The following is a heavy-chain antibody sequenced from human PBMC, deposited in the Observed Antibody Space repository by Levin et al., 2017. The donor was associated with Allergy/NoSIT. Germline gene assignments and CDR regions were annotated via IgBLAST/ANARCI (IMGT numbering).Heavy chain of an antibody. Sequence: SVKVSCKASGGTFSSYAISWVRQAPGQGLEWMGGIIPIFGTANYAQKFQGRVTITADKSTSTAYMELSSLRSEDTAVYYCATRLKTGYSSSWLGYYYYYYGMDVWGQGTTVTVSS. D-gene: IGHD6-13*01. CDR1: GGTFSSYA. V-gene: IGHV1-69*06. J-gene: IGHJ6*02. CDR3: ATRLKTGYSSSWLGYYYYYYGMDV. CDR2: IIPIFGTA.